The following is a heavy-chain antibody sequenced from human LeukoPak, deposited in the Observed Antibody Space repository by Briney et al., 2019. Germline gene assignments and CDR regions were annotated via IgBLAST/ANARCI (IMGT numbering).Heavy chain of an antibody. D-gene: IGHD3-10*01. CDR2: MNEYGSEK. V-gene: IGHV3-7*01. J-gene: IGHJ4*02. CDR3: ARVLYGCRVNVIDS. Sequence: GGSLRLSCAASGFTFSNYWINWVRQAPGKGLEWVANMNEYGSEKYYVDSVRGRFTISRDNAENSLFLHMNSLRVEDTAVYRYARVLYGCRVNVIDSWGPGTLVTVSS. CDR1: GFTFSNYW.